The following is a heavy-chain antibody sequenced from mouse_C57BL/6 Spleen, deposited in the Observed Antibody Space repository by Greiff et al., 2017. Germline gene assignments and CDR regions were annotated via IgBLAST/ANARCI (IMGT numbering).Heavy chain of an antibody. J-gene: IGHJ4*01. CDR3: ARGDGNIVGYAMDY. CDR2: INPSSGYT. D-gene: IGHD2-1*01. CDR1: GYTFTSYT. V-gene: IGHV1-4*01. Sequence: VQLQQSGAELARPGASVKMSCKASGYTFTSYTMHWVKQRPGQGLEWIGYINPSSGYTKYNQKFKDKATLTADKSSRTAYMQLSMLSSGDSSGDDCARGDGNIVGYAMDYWGQGTSGTVSS.